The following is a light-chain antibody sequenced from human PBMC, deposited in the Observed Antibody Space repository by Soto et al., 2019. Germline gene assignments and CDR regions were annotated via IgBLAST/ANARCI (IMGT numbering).Light chain of an antibody. J-gene: IGKJ4*01. CDR3: QQFNIYPLT. CDR2: AAS. Sequence: DIQLTQSPSFLSASVGDRVTITSRASQGIKDFLAWYQQKPGKAPKLLIYAASTLQAGVSTRFSGFASGTEFTLSINNLQPADSATYYCQQFNIYPLTFGGGTKVEIK. V-gene: IGKV1-9*01. CDR1: QGIKDF.